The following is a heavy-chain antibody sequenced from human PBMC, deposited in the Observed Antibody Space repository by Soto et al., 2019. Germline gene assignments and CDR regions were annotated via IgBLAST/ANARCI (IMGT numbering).Heavy chain of an antibody. CDR3: ARRVIGSSRAFDI. V-gene: IGHV3-23*01. CDR1: GFAFTGHP. CDR2: ISDGGDLT. D-gene: IGHD3-10*01. J-gene: IGHJ3*02. Sequence: GGSPRLSCAASGFAFTGHPMSWARQAPEKGLEWVAGISDGGDLTYNADSVKGRFTISRDNSRNTLYLQMNSLRAEDTAVYYCARRVIGSSRAFDIWGQGTMVTVSS.